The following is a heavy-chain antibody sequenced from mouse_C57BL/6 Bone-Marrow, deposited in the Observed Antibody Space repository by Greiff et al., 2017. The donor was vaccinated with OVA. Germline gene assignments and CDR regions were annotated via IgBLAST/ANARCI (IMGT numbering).Heavy chain of an antibody. CDR2: ISNGGGST. CDR1: GFTFSDYY. V-gene: IGHV5-12*01. D-gene: IGHD2-2*01. CDR3: ARPVNWYFDV. J-gene: IGHJ1*03. Sequence: EVKLMESGGGLVQPGGSLKLSCAASGFTFSDYYMYWVRQTPEKRLEWVAYISNGGGSTYYPDTVKGRFTISRDNAKNTLYLQMSRLKSEDTAMYYCARPVNWYFDVWGTGTTVTVSS.